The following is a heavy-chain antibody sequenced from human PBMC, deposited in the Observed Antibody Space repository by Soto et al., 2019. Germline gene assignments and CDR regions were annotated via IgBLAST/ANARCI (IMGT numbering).Heavy chain of an antibody. CDR2: ISYDGSNK. CDR1: GFTFSSYG. D-gene: IGHD3-22*01. Sequence: GGSLRLSCAASGFTFSSYGMHWVRQAPGKGLEWVAVISYDGSNKYYADSVKGRFTISRDNAKNSLYLQMNSLRDEDTAVYYCARDYYDSSGYLGLLDYWGQGTLVTVSS. V-gene: IGHV3-30*03. CDR3: ARDYYDSSGYLGLLDY. J-gene: IGHJ4*02.